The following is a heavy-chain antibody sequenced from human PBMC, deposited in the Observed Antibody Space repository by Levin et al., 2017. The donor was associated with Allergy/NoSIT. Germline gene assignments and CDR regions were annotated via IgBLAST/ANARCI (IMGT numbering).Heavy chain of an antibody. CDR2: MNPNSGNT. Sequence: RASVKVSCKASGYTFTSYDINWVRQATGQGLEWMGWMNPNSGNTGYAQKFQGRVTMTRNTSISTAYMELSSLRSEDTAVYYCARGQRNYYYYGMDVWGQGTTVTVSS. CDR1: GYTFTSYD. V-gene: IGHV1-8*01. J-gene: IGHJ6*02. D-gene: IGHD6-25*01. CDR3: ARGQRNYYYYGMDV.